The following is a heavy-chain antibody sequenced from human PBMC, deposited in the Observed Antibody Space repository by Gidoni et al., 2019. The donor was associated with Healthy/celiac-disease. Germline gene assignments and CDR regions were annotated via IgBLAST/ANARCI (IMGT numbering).Heavy chain of an antibody. CDR3: AKDSVKVGAGGGQH. D-gene: IGHD1-26*01. CDR1: GFTFSSYG. J-gene: IGHJ1*01. Sequence: EVQLLESGGGLVQPGGSLRLSCAASGFTFSSYGMSWVRQAPGKGLEWVSAISGSGGSTYYADAVKGRFTISRDNSKNTLYLQMNSLRAEDTAVYYCAKDSVKVGAGGGQHWGQGTLVTVSS. V-gene: IGHV3-23*01. CDR2: ISGSGGST.